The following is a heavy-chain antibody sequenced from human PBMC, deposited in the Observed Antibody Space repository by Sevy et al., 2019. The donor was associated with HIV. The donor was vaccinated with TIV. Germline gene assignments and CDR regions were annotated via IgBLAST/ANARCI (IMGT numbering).Heavy chain of an antibody. CDR1: GFTFSVYW. V-gene: IGHV3-7*01. Sequence: GGSLRLSCAASGFTFSVYWMSWVRQAPGKGLEWVATMKEDGSDKDYVDSVKGRFTISRDNAKNSLYLQMNSLRAEDTVLYYCVREGVGGYSYSLDCWGQGTLVTVSS. CDR3: VREGVGGYSYSLDC. D-gene: IGHD5-18*01. J-gene: IGHJ4*02. CDR2: MKEDGSDK.